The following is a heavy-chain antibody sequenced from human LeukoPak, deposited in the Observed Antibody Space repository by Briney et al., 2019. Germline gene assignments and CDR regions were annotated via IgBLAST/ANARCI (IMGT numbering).Heavy chain of an antibody. V-gene: IGHV5-51*01. Sequence: GESLKISCKGSGNSFTSYWIGWVRQMPGKGLEWMGIIYPGDSDTRYSPSFQGQVTISADKSISTAYLQWSSLKASDTAMYYCAILRYCGGGCYNSGFDYWGRGTLVTVSS. CDR1: GNSFTSYW. D-gene: IGHD2-21*02. CDR3: AILRYCGGGCYNSGFDY. J-gene: IGHJ4*02. CDR2: IYPGDSDT.